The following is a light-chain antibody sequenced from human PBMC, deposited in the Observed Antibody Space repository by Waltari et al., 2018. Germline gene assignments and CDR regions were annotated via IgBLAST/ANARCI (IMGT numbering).Light chain of an antibody. CDR1: QDISNS. V-gene: IGKV1-33*01. CDR3: LQDYNYPLT. Sequence: DIQMTQSPSSLSASVGDRVSITCQASQDISNSLNWYQQKPGKAPELLIYDASNLETGVPSRFSGSGSGTDFTFTISSLQPEDSATYYCLQDYNYPLTFGGGTKVEIK. CDR2: DAS. J-gene: IGKJ4*01.